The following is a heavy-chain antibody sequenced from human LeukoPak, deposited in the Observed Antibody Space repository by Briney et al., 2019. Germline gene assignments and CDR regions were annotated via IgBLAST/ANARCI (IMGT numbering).Heavy chain of an antibody. CDR1: GFTFSSYA. CDR2: ISGSGGST. CDR3: AREGQWLVQGYYDL. V-gene: IGHV3-23*01. Sequence: GGSLRLSCAASGFTFSSYAMSWVRQAPGKGLEWVSAISGSGGSTYYADSVKGRFTISRDNSKNTLYLQMNSLRAEDTAVYYCAREGQWLVQGYYDLWGQGTLVTVSS. J-gene: IGHJ5*02. D-gene: IGHD6-19*01.